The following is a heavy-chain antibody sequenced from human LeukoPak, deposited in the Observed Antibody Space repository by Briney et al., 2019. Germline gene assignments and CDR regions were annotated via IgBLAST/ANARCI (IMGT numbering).Heavy chain of an antibody. CDR1: GFTFGTYG. Sequence: GGSLRLSCAASGFTFGTYGMHWVRQAPGKGLEWVAVISYDGSNKYYADSVKGRFTISRDNSKNTLYLQMNSLRAEDTAVYYCAKGGTSYSSLDYFNYWGQGTLVTVSS. CDR2: ISYDGSNK. D-gene: IGHD6-19*01. CDR3: AKGGTSYSSLDYFNY. V-gene: IGHV3-30*18. J-gene: IGHJ4*02.